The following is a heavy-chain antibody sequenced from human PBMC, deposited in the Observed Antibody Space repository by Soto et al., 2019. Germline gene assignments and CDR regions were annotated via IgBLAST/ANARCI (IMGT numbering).Heavy chain of an antibody. J-gene: IGHJ2*01. CDR2: ISSSSSYI. CDR3: ARSQYFDL. V-gene: IGHV3-21*01. Sequence: GGSLRLSCAASGFTFSSYSMNWVRQAPGKGLEWVSSISSSSSYIYYAYSVKGRFSISRDNAKNSLYLQMNSLRAGDTAVYYCARSQYFDLWGRGTLVTVSS. CDR1: GFTFSSYS.